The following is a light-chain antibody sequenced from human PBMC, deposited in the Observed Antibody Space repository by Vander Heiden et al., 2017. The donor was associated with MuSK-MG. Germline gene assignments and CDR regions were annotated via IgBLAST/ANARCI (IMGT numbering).Light chain of an antibody. V-gene: IGKV3-15*01. CDR1: QSVSSN. CDR2: GAS. Sequence: EIVMTQSPATLSVSPGERATLSCRASQSVSSNLAWYQQKPGQAPRLLIYGASTSVTGIPARFSGSGSGTEFTLTISSLQSEDVAVYYCQQDNNWPRTFGQGTKVEIK. J-gene: IGKJ1*01. CDR3: QQDNNWPRT.